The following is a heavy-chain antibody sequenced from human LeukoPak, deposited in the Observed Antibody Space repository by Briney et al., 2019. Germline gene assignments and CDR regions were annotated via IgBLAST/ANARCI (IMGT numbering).Heavy chain of an antibody. CDR1: GGSISSYY. CDR3: ARLRGGWPVDY. V-gene: IGHV4-59*08. D-gene: IGHD6-19*01. Sequence: SETLSLTCTVSGGSISSYYWSWIRQPPGKGLEWIGYIYYSGSTNYNPSLKSRVTISVDTSKNQFSLKLSSVTAADTAVYYCARLRGGWPVDYWGQGTLDTVSS. J-gene: IGHJ4*02. CDR2: IYYSGST.